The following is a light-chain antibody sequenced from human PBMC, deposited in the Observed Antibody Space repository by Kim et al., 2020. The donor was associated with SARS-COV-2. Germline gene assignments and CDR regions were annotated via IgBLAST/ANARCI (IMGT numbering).Light chain of an antibody. Sequence: GQNVTISCSGGYSNIGDNFVSWYQLLPGTAPKLLIYDNDKRPSGIPDRISGSKSGASATLDIAGLQTGDEADYYCGTWDSSLTVVLFGGGTQLTVL. CDR2: DND. CDR3: GTWDSSLTVVL. V-gene: IGLV1-51*01. CDR1: YSNIGDNF. J-gene: IGLJ3*02.